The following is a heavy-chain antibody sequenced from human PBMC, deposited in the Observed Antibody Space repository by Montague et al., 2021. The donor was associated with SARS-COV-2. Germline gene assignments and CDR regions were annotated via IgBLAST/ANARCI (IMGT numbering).Heavy chain of an antibody. V-gene: IGHV4-59*01. D-gene: IGHD2-2*01. J-gene: IGHJ2*01. CDR3: ARTIVVVLAASRYFDL. CDR2: IYYSGNT. Sequence: SETLSLTCTVSGGSIRPFYWNWIRQTPEKGLEWIGYIYYSGNTNYNPSLKSRVTISVDTSKTQFSLKLNSVTAADTAVYYCARTIVVVLAASRYFDLWGRGTLVTVSS. CDR1: GGSIRPFY.